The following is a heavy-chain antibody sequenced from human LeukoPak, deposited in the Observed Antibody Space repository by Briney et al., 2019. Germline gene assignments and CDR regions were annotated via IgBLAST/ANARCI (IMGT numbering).Heavy chain of an antibody. Sequence: SETLSLTCIVSGGSISSSNYYWGWIRQSPGKGLEWIGSIYYGGSPYYTSSLKSRVTISVDTSKNQFSLKLASLTAADTAVYYCARRPIVGSTGFYFDPWGPGTLVTVSS. D-gene: IGHD1-26*01. CDR1: GGSISSSNYY. CDR3: ARRPIVGSTGFYFDP. CDR2: IYYGGSP. J-gene: IGHJ5*02. V-gene: IGHV4-39*01.